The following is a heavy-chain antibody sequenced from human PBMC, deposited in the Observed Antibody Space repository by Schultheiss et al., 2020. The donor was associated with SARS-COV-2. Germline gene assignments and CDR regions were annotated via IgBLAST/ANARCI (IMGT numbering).Heavy chain of an antibody. D-gene: IGHD2-21*02. CDR2: ISSSGSTI. Sequence: GGSLRLSCAASGFTFSNYEMNWVRQAPGKGLEWVSYISSSGSTIYYADSVKGRFTISRDNAKNSLYLQMNSLRAEDTAVYYCARAYCGGDCYFDYWGQGTLVTVSS. V-gene: IGHV3-48*03. J-gene: IGHJ4*02. CDR1: GFTFSNYE. CDR3: ARAYCGGDCYFDY.